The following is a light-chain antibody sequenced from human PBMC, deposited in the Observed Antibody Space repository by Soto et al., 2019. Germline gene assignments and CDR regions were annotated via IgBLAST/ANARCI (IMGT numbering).Light chain of an antibody. CDR3: QQYDNLPPYT. CDR2: DAS. CDR1: QDISNY. V-gene: IGKV1-33*01. J-gene: IGKJ2*01. Sequence: DIQMTQSPSSLSASIGDRVTITCQASQDISNYLNWYQQKPGKAPKLLIYDASNLETGVPSRFSGSGSGTHFTFTISSLQPEDIATYYCQQYDNLPPYTFGQGTKLEI.